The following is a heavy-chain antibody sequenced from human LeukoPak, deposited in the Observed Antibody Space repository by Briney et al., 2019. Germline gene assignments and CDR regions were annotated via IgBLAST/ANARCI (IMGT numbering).Heavy chain of an antibody. CDR3: SKDRLGYCSGGHCSTNVLFDV. J-gene: IGHJ4*02. CDR2: ISNGGGST. V-gene: IGHV3-23*01. CDR1: GFTFSSYT. Sequence: GGSLRLSCAASGFTFSSYTMGWVRQAPGRGLEWVSIISNGGGSTYYADSVKGRFTISRDNSKNTLYLQMNSLRVEDTAVYYCSKDRLGYCSGGHCSTNVLFDVWGQGILVTVSS. D-gene: IGHD2-15*01.